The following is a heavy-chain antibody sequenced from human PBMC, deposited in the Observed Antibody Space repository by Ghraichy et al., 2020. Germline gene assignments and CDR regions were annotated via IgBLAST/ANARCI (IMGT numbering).Heavy chain of an antibody. J-gene: IGHJ3*02. V-gene: IGHV3-23*01. CDR3: AKYSSHWCNDVLDI. CDR2: ITGSGDNT. CDR1: GFTFSSYA. D-gene: IGHD6-13*01. Sequence: SLRLSCAASGFTFSSYAMGWVRQAPGKGLEWVSAITGSGDNTQYADSVKGRFTFSRDNSKNTLYLQLSSLRAEDTAVYYCAKYSSHWCNDVLDIWGQGTMVTVSS.